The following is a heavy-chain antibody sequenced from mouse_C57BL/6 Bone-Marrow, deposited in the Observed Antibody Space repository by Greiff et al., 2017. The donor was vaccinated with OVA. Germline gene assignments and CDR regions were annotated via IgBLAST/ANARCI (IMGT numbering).Heavy chain of an antibody. CDR3: ARRYYGPWYFDV. V-gene: IGHV1-42*01. CDR2: INPSTGGT. CDR1: GYSFTGYY. D-gene: IGHD1-2*01. J-gene: IGHJ1*03. Sequence: DVKLQESGPELVKPGASVKISCKASGYSFTGYYMNWVKQSPEKSLEWIGEINPSTGGTTYNQKFKAKATLTVDKSSSTAYMQLKSLTSEDSAVYYCARRYYGPWYFDVWGTGTTVTVSS.